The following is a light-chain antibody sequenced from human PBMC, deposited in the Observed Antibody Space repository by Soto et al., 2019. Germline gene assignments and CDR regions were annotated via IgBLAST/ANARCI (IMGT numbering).Light chain of an antibody. J-gene: IGKJ1*01. CDR2: GAF. Sequence: EVLMSQSPGTLSESPGERATLSCRASQSVSSNLAWYQQKPGQAPSLLIYGAFTRATGIPARFSGTGSGTEFTLTISSLQSEDFVHYYCPQYNDWPLTFRQGSKV. CDR3: PQYNDWPLT. V-gene: IGKV3-15*01. CDR1: QSVSSN.